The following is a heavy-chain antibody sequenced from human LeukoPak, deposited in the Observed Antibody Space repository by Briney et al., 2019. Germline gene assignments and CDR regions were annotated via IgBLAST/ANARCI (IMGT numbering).Heavy chain of an antibody. J-gene: IGHJ4*02. CDR2: IKQDGSEK. Sequence: GSLRLSCAASGFTFSSYWMSWVRQAPGKGLEWVANIKQDGSEKYYVDSVKGRFTISRDNAKNSLYLQMNSLRAEDTALYYCAEDRDEIAAAGTTIFDYWGQGTLVTVSS. V-gene: IGHV3-7*03. D-gene: IGHD6-13*01. CDR3: AEDRDEIAAAGTTIFDY. CDR1: GFTFSSYW.